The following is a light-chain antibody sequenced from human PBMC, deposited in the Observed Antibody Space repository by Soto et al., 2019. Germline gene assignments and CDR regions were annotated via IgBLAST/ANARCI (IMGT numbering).Light chain of an antibody. Sequence: IQMSQSPSSRSASVGDRVTITCRASQGISDFLAWYQQRPGKVPKLLISSASALQSGVPSRFSGSGSGTHFTLTISSLQPEDVATYYCQKYNSAPLTFGGGTKVDIK. V-gene: IGKV1-27*01. CDR3: QKYNSAPLT. CDR1: QGISDF. J-gene: IGKJ4*01. CDR2: SAS.